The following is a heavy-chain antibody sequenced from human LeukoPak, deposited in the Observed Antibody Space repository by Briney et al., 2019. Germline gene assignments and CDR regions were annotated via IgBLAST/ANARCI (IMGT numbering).Heavy chain of an antibody. CDR1: GFTFSSYA. CDR2: IIGSGGST. CDR3: ATRGVYYYDSSGYYRYFDY. J-gene: IGHJ4*02. D-gene: IGHD3-22*01. V-gene: IGHV3-23*01. Sequence: GGSLRLSCAASGFTFSSYAMSWVRQAPGKGLEWVSAIIGSGGSTYYADSVKGRFTTSRDNSKNTLYLQMNSLRAEDTAVYYCATRGVYYYDSSGYYRYFDYWGQGTLVTVSS.